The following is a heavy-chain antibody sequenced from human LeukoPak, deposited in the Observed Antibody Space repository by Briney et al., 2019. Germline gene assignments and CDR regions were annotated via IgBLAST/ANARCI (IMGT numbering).Heavy chain of an antibody. J-gene: IGHJ6*02. V-gene: IGHV1-18*01. D-gene: IGHD2-15*01. CDR1: GYTFTIYC. CDR3: ARDSRVVVVAAPPEYYYYGMDV. Sequence: ASVKVSCKASGYTFTIYCISWVRQAPGQGLEWMGWISAYNGNTNYAQTLQGRVTMTKDTSTSTAYMELRSLRSDDTAVYYCARDSRVVVVAAPPEYYYYGMDVWGQGTTVTVSS. CDR2: ISAYNGNT.